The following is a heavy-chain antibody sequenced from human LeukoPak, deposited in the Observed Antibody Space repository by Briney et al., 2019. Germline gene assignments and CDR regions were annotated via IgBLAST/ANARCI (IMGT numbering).Heavy chain of an antibody. Sequence: PGGSLRLSCAASGFIFSSYSMSWVSQAPGKGLEWVSSISTSSTYIYYADSVKGRFTISRDNAKNSLSLQMNSLRAEDTAVYYCARDHSESSGSSNWFDPWGQGTLVTVSS. CDR1: GFIFSSYS. CDR3: ARDHSESSGSSNWFDP. CDR2: ISTSSTYI. V-gene: IGHV3-21*01. D-gene: IGHD3-22*01. J-gene: IGHJ5*02.